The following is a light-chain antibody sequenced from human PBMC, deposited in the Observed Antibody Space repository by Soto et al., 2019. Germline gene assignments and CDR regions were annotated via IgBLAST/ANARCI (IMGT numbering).Light chain of an antibody. J-gene: IGKJ1*01. CDR3: QQYGSSPRT. CDR1: QSVASSY. Sequence: EVVLTQSPGTLSLSPGERVTLSCRASQSVASSYLAWYQQKPGRAPRLLFYSASSRATGIPDRFSGSGSGTDFTLTISRLEPEDFAVYYCQQYGSSPRTFGPGTKVEIK. V-gene: IGKV3-20*01. CDR2: SAS.